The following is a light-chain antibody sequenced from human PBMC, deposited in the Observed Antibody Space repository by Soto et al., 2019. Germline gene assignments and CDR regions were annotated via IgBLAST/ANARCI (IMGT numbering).Light chain of an antibody. J-gene: IGLJ2*01. CDR3: TSYEGSDGFVL. V-gene: IGLV2-8*01. Sequence: QSSLAQPPSASGSLGQSVTISCSGSSSDIGRYNYVSWYQQRPGRAPKLLIYEVHKRPSGVPDRFSGSKSGYTASLTVSGLQAEDEADYHCTSYEGSDGFVLFGAGTKVTVL. CDR2: EVH. CDR1: SSDIGRYNY.